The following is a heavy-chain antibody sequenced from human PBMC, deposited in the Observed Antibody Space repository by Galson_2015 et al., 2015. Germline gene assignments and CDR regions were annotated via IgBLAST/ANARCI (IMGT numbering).Heavy chain of an antibody. V-gene: IGHV3-74*01. J-gene: IGHJ5*02. Sequence: SLRLSCAASGFTFSSYWVHWVRQVPGKGMVWVSSINSDGSTTGYADSVKGRFTISRDNAENTLYLQMNSLRAEDTAVYYCARARAVTAPNWFDPWGQGTLVTVSS. CDR1: GFTFSSYW. CDR3: ARARAVTAPNWFDP. D-gene: IGHD2-21*02. CDR2: INSDGSTT.